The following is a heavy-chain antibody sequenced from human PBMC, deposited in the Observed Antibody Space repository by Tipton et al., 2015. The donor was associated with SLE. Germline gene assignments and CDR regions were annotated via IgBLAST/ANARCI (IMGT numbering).Heavy chain of an antibody. D-gene: IGHD1-26*01. CDR1: GGSISSDRYF. J-gene: IGHJ2*01. CDR2: ICASGAT. Sequence: LRLSCTVSGGSISSDRYFWSWIRQPAGKGLEWIGRICASGATNYNPSFKSRLTISIDTSKNYFSLNLSSVTAADTADYFCARDPLAVGDGESLDLWGRGTLVTVSS. CDR3: ARDPLAVGDGESLDL. V-gene: IGHV4-61*02.